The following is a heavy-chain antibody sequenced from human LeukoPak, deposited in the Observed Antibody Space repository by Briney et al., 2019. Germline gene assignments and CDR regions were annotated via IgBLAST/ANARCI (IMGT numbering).Heavy chain of an antibody. CDR2: ISGGGGST. CDR3: AKASIYFSDAGGGPLDY. Sequence: GGSLRLSCAASGFTFSSYAMTWVRQAPGKGLEWVSGISGGGGSTFYADSVKGRFTISRDNSKNTLYLQMNSLSPEDTAVYYCAKASIYFSDAGGGPLDYWGQGTLVTVSS. CDR1: GFTFSSYA. V-gene: IGHV3-23*01. D-gene: IGHD2-15*01. J-gene: IGHJ4*02.